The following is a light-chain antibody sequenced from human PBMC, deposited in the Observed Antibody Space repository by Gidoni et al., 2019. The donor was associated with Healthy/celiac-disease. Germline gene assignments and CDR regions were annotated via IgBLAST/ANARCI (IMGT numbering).Light chain of an antibody. V-gene: IGKV1-5*03. CDR1: QSISSW. CDR3: QQYNSYSPNT. Sequence: DIQMTQSPSTLSASVGDRFTITCRASQSISSWLAWYQQKPGKAPKLLIYKASSLESGVPSRFSGSGSGTEFTHTISSLQPDDFATYYCQQYNSYSPNTFGQGTKLEIK. J-gene: IGKJ2*01. CDR2: KAS.